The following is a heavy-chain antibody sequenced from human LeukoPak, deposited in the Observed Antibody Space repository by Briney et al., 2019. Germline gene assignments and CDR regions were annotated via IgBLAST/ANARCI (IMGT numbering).Heavy chain of an antibody. CDR1: GYTFTGYY. CDR2: INPNSGGT. D-gene: IGHD3-3*01. Sequence: ASVKVSCKASGYTFTGYYMHWVRQAPGQGLDWMGWINPNSGGTNYAQKFQGRVTMTRDTSISTAYMELSRLRSDDTAVYYCARDRFVLRFLRGFDPWGQGTLVTVSS. V-gene: IGHV1-2*02. CDR3: ARDRFVLRFLRGFDP. J-gene: IGHJ5*02.